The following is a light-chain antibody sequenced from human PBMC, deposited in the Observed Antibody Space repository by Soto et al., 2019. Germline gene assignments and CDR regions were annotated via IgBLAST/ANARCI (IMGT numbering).Light chain of an antibody. CDR1: SSDVGSYNL. CDR2: EDS. Sequence: QSALTQPASVSGSPGQSITISCTGTSSDVGSYNLVSWYQQHPGKAPKLMIYEDSKRPSGVSNRFSGSKSGNTASLTISGLQAEDEADYYCCSYAGSSTSYVFGTGTKVTVL. CDR3: CSYAGSSTSYV. J-gene: IGLJ1*01. V-gene: IGLV2-23*01.